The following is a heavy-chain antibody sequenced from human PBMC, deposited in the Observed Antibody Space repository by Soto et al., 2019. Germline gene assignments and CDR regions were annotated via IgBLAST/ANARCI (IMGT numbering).Heavy chain of an antibody. CDR3: ARALMGIAAAGPRGYFQH. J-gene: IGHJ1*01. V-gene: IGHV4-34*01. D-gene: IGHD6-13*01. Sequence: SETLSLTCAVYGGSFSGYYWSWIRQPPGKGLEWIGEINHSGSTNYNPSLKSRVTISVDTSKNQFSLKLSSVTAADTAVYYCARALMGIAAAGPRGYFQHWGQGTLVTVSS. CDR1: GGSFSGYY. CDR2: INHSGST.